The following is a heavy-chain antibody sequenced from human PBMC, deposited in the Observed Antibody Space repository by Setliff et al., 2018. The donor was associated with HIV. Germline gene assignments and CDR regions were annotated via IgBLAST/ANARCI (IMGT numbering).Heavy chain of an antibody. CDR2: VYYSGST. CDR3: ARDGYSSSWYVISGSFDY. J-gene: IGHJ4*02. D-gene: IGHD6-13*01. Sequence: LSLTCIVSGGSISSSSYYWGWIRQPPGKGLEWIGTVYYSGSTYYNPSLKSRVTVSVDTSENQFSLKLSSVTAADTAVYYCARDGYSSSWYVISGSFDYWGQGILVTVSS. V-gene: IGHV4-39*07. CDR1: GGSISSSSYY.